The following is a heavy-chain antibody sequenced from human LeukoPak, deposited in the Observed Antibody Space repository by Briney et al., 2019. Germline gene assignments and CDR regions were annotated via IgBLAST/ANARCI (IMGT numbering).Heavy chain of an antibody. CDR3: VRVAAYSDHSGAALDAFDI. CDR2: IRSKAKTYTI. D-gene: IGHD3-22*01. V-gene: IGHV3-72*01. J-gene: IGHJ3*02. CDR1: GFTFSDHY. Sequence: GGSLILSCAASGFTFSDHYMDWVRQTPGKGLDWVGRIRSKAKTYTIEYAASVKGRFIISRDDSKNLLYLQMNSLRTEDTAVYFCVRVAAYSDHSGAALDAFDIWGQGTLVTVSS.